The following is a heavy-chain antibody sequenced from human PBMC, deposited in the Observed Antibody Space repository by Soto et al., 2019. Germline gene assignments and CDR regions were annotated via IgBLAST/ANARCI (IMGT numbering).Heavy chain of an antibody. CDR1: GFTVSDNY. CDR2: LYSAGNA. Sequence: GGSLRLSCAASGFTVSDNYMTWVRQAPGKGLEWASVLYSAGNAYYADSVQGRFTISRDDSKNTLYLQMNRLRAEDTAVYYCARDKGGGWYYFDSWGQGTLVTVSS. D-gene: IGHD6-19*01. CDR3: ARDKGGGWYYFDS. V-gene: IGHV3-53*01. J-gene: IGHJ4*02.